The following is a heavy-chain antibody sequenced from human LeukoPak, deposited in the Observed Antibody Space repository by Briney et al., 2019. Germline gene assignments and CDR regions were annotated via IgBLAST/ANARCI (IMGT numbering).Heavy chain of an antibody. Sequence: ASVKVSCKASGYTFTSYGISWVRQAPGQGLEWRGGISAYNGNTNYAQKLQGRVTMTTDTSTSTAYMELRSLRSDDTAVYYCAREWNYYDSSGPDAFDIWGQGTMVTVSS. CDR2: ISAYNGNT. CDR1: GYTFTSYG. CDR3: AREWNYYDSSGPDAFDI. V-gene: IGHV1-18*01. J-gene: IGHJ3*02. D-gene: IGHD3-22*01.